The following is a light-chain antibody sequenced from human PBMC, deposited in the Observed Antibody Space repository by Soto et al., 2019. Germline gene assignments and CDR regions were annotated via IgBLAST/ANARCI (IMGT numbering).Light chain of an antibody. J-gene: IGKJ4*01. CDR3: QQYGNVPLT. Sequence: EIVLTQSPATLSVSPGEGATLSCRASQSVSNRYFAWYQQKPGQAPRLLIYRVSSRATGIPDRFSGSGSGTDFTLTISRLEPEDFAVYYCQQYGNVPLTFGGGTKVDIK. CDR2: RVS. CDR1: QSVSNRY. V-gene: IGKV3-20*01.